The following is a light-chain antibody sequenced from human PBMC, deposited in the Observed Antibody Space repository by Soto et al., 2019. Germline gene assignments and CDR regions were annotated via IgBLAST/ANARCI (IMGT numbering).Light chain of an antibody. CDR3: QSYDSSLSGSNVV. J-gene: IGLJ2*01. Sequence: QSVLTQPPSVSGAPGQRVTISCTGSSSNIGAGYDVHWYQQLPGTAPKLLIYGNSNRPSGVPDRFSGSKSGTSASLAITGLQAEEEAGYYCQSYDSSLSGSNVVFGGGTQLTVL. CDR2: GNS. V-gene: IGLV1-40*01. CDR1: SSNIGAGYD.